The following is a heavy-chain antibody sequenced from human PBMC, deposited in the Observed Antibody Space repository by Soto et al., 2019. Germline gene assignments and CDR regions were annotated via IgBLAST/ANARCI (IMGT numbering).Heavy chain of an antibody. CDR1: GYTFTSYG. CDR2: ISAYNGNT. J-gene: IGHJ6*02. CDR3: ARGSSWYYYYGMDV. Sequence: ASVTVSCKASGYTFTSYGISWVRQAPGQGLEWMGWISAYNGNTNYAQKLQGRVTMTTDTSTRTAYMELRSLRSDDTAVYYGARGSSWYYYYGMDVWGQGTTVTVSS. D-gene: IGHD6-13*01. V-gene: IGHV1-18*01.